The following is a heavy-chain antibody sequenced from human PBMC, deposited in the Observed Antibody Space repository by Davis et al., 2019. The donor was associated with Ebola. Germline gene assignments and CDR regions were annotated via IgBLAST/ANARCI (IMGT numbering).Heavy chain of an antibody. CDR2: IYYSGST. CDR1: GGSVSSGSYY. D-gene: IGHD3-3*01. J-gene: IGHJ4*02. CDR3: ARGPWWFWSGAPESYFDY. V-gene: IGHV4-61*01. Sequence: GSLRLSCTVSGGSVSSGSYYWSWIRQPPGKGLEWIGYIYYSGSTNYNPSLKSRVTISVDTSKNQFSLKLSSVTAADTAVYYCARGPWWFWSGAPESYFDYWGQGTLVTVSS.